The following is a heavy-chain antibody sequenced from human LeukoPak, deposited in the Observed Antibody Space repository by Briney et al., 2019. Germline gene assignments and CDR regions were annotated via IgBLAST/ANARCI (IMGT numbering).Heavy chain of an antibody. CDR3: ARDAYSSSVYDYYYYMDV. J-gene: IGHJ6*03. V-gene: IGHV3-21*01. Sequence: GGSLRLSCVVSGFTFSSYGMHWVRQAPGKGLEWVSSISSSSSYIYYADSVKGRFTISRDNAKNSLYLQMNSLRAEDTAVYYCARDAYSSSVYDYYYYMDVWGKGTTVTVSS. D-gene: IGHD6-6*01. CDR2: ISSSSSYI. CDR1: GFTFSSYG.